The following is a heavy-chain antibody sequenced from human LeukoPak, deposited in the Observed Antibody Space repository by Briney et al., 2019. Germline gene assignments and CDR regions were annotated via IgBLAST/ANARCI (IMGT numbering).Heavy chain of an antibody. J-gene: IGHJ6*03. V-gene: IGHV4-59*01. CDR2: IYYSGSS. Sequence: SQTLSLTCNVSGGSISGYHWSWIRQPPGKGLEWLGYIYYSGSSNYNPSLKSRVTISVDTSKNQFSLKLSSVTAADTAVYYCARVPRSYYYYYYRDVGGKGTTVTVSS. CDR1: GGSISGYH. CDR3: ARVPRSYYYYYYRDV.